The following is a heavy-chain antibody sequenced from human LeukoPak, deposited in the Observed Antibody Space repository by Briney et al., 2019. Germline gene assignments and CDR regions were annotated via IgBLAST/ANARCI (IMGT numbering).Heavy chain of an antibody. V-gene: IGHV3-9*01. CDR2: ISWNSGSI. J-gene: IGHJ6*02. CDR1: GFTFDDYA. D-gene: IGHD2-2*01. CDR3: AKGPAAMFYYGMDV. Sequence: PGGSLRLSCAASGFTFDDYAMHWVRQAPGKGLEWGSGISWNSGSIGYADSVKGRFTISRDNAKNSLYLQMNSLRAEDTALYYCAKGPAAMFYYGMDVWGQGTTVTVSS.